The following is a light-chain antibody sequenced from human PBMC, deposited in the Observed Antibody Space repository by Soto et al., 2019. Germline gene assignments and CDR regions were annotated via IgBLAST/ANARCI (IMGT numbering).Light chain of an antibody. J-gene: IGLJ1*01. CDR3: GTWDSSLSAGV. V-gene: IGLV1-51*01. Sequence: QSVLTQPPSVSAAPGQKVTISCSGSSSNIGNNYVSWYQQLPGTAPKLLIYDNNKRPSGIPDRFSGSKSGTSATLGITGLQTEDEADYYCGTWDSSLSAGVFGTGTRSPS. CDR2: DNN. CDR1: SSNIGNNY.